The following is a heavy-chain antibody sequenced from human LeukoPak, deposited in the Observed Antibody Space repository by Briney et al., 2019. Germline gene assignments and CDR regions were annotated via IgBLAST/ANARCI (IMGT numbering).Heavy chain of an antibody. Sequence: GGSLRLSCAASGFDFKTYGMNWVRQAPGKGLEWISYISGRNIINYADSVKGRFTISRDNTKNSLYLQMNSLRAEDTAVYYCASELWFGESNALDTWGQGTVVTVSS. V-gene: IGHV3-48*03. CDR1: GFDFKTYG. D-gene: IGHD3-10*01. CDR2: ISGRNII. CDR3: ASELWFGESNALDT. J-gene: IGHJ3*02.